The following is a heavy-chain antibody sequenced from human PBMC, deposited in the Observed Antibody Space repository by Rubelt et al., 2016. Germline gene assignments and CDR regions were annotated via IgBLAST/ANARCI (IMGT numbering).Heavy chain of an antibody. Sequence: CAASGFTFSSYWMHWVRQAPGKGLVWVSRINSDGSSTSYADSVKGRFTISRDNAKNTLYLHMNSLRAEDTAVYYCARDPGSSGWYSSDAFDIWGQGTMVTVSS. CDR3: ARDPGSSGWYSSDAFDI. D-gene: IGHD6-19*01. CDR1: GFTFSSYW. J-gene: IGHJ3*02. CDR2: INSDGSST. V-gene: IGHV3-74*01.